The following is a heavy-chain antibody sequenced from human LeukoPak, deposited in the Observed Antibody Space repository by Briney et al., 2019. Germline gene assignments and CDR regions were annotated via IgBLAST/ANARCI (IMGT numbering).Heavy chain of an antibody. CDR3: ATDSLYGSGSRTEAHNYYYYMDV. V-gene: IGHV1-24*01. Sequence: ASVKVSCKVSGYTLTELSMHWVRQAPGKGLEWMGGFDPEDGETIYAQKFQGRVTMTEDTSTDTAYMELSSLSSEDTAVYYCATDSLYGSGSRTEAHNYYYYMDVWGKGTTVTVSS. D-gene: IGHD3-10*01. J-gene: IGHJ6*03. CDR1: GYTLTELS. CDR2: FDPEDGET.